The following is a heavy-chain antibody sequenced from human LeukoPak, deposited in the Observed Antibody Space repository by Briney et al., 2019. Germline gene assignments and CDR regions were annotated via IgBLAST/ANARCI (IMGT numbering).Heavy chain of an antibody. CDR2: IYYSGST. Sequence: SETLSLTCTVSGGSISSSSYYWGWIRQPPGKGLEWIGYIYYSGSTYYNPSLKSRVIISVDTSKNQFSLKLSSVTAADTAVYYCARGWGSGWYYFDYWGQGTLVTVSS. J-gene: IGHJ4*02. V-gene: IGHV4-30-4*08. D-gene: IGHD6-19*01. CDR3: ARGWGSGWYYFDY. CDR1: GGSISSSSYY.